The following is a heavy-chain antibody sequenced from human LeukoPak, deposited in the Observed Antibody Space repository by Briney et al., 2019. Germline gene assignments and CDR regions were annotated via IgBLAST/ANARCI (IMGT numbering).Heavy chain of an antibody. CDR2: IYYSGST. J-gene: IGHJ4*02. V-gene: IGHV4-59*01. Sequence: PSETLSLTCTVSGGSISSYYWSWIRQPPGKGLEWIGYIYYSGSTNYNPSLKSRVTISVDTSKNRCSLKLSSVTAADTAVYYCARAPSGDYVAYWGQGTLVTVSS. D-gene: IGHD4-17*01. CDR3: ARAPSGDYVAY. CDR1: GGSISSYY.